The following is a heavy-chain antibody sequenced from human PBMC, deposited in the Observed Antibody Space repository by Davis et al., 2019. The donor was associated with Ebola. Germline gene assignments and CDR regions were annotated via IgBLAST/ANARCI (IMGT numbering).Heavy chain of an antibody. CDR1: GGSFSGYY. J-gene: IGHJ4*02. Sequence: MPSETLSLTCAVYGGSFSGYYWSWIRQPPGKGLEWIGEINHSGSTNYNPSLKSRVTISVDTSKNQFSLKLSSVTAADTAVYYCARGLKPYSSSPLGYWGQGTLVTVSS. D-gene: IGHD6-6*01. CDR3: ARGLKPYSSSPLGY. V-gene: IGHV4-34*01. CDR2: INHSGST.